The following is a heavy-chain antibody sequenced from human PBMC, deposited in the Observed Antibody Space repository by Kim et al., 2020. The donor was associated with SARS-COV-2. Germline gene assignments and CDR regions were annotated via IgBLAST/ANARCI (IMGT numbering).Heavy chain of an antibody. D-gene: IGHD6-19*01. V-gene: IGHV4-39*01. CDR2: IYYSGST. Sequence: SETLSLTCTVSGGSISSSNYYWGWIRQPPGKGLEWVGSIYYSGSTYYNPSLKSRVTISVDTSKNQFSLKLSSVTAADTAVYYCARHMSPGSFRYSSGFDYWGQGTLGTVSS. CDR3: ARHMSPGSFRYSSGFDY. CDR1: GGSISSSNYY. J-gene: IGHJ4*02.